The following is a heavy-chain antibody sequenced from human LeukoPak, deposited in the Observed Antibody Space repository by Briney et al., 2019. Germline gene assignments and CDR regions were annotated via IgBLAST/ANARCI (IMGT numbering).Heavy chain of an antibody. CDR1: GFTFSSYW. Sequence: GSLRLSCAASGFTFSSYWMHWVRQAPGKGLVWVSRIKSDGSNYYADSVKGRFTIFRDNAKNTLYLQMSSLRAEDTAVYYCARGMSGYYGMDVWGQGTTVTVSS. J-gene: IGHJ6*02. V-gene: IGHV3-74*01. CDR2: IKSDGSN. CDR3: ARGMSGYYGMDV.